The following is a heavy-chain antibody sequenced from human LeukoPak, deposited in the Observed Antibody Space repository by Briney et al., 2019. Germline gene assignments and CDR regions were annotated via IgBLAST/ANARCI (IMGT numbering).Heavy chain of an antibody. D-gene: IGHD4-11*01. V-gene: IGHV3-7*01. J-gene: IGHJ3*01. CDR2: INKDGSEE. Sequence: GGSLRLPCAASGFTLNSYLMSWVRQAPGRGLEWVANINKDGSEENYLDSVKGRFTVSRDNAKNSLYLQMNSLRGEDTAVYYCARSNPSRNALDLWGPGTMVTISS. CDR1: GFTLNSYL. CDR3: ARSNPSRNALDL.